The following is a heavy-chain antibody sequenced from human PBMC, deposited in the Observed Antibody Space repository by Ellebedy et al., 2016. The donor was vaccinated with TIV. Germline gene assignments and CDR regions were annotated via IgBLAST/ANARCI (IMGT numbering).Heavy chain of an antibody. J-gene: IGHJ6*02. CDR2: IYYSGST. D-gene: IGHD2-21*01. CDR3: ARALWYGGMDV. Sequence: GSLRLXCAASGFTFSSYSMNWVRQPPGKGLEWIGSIYYSGSTYYNPSLKSRVTISVDTSKNQFSLKLSSVTAADTAVYYCARALWYGGMDVWGQGTTVTVSS. V-gene: IGHV4-39*07. CDR1: GFTFSSYS.